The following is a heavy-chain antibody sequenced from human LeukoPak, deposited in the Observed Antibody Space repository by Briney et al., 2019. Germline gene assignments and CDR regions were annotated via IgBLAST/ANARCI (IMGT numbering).Heavy chain of an antibody. Sequence: ASVKVSCKASGYTFTSYGISWVRQAPGQGLEWMGWISAYNGNTNYAQKLQGRVTMTTDTSTSTAHMELRSLRSDDTAVYYCARDRASGSYYGVENDYWGQGTLVTVSS. CDR2: ISAYNGNT. CDR1: GYTFTSYG. CDR3: ARDRASGSYYGVENDY. J-gene: IGHJ4*02. D-gene: IGHD1-26*01. V-gene: IGHV1-18*01.